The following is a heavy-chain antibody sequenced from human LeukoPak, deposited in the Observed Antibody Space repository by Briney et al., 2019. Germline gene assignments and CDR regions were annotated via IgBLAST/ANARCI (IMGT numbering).Heavy chain of an antibody. V-gene: IGHV3-23*01. Sequence: GGPLRLSCAASGSAFRSYAMSWFRQSPGKGLEWGSAFSGSGGSPYSADSVKGRFTISRDNSKNTLYLQMNSLRAEDTAVYYCAKRATVTGYYFDYWGQGTLVTVSS. CDR1: GSAFRSYA. CDR2: FSGSGGSP. D-gene: IGHD4-11*01. J-gene: IGHJ4*02. CDR3: AKRATVTGYYFDY.